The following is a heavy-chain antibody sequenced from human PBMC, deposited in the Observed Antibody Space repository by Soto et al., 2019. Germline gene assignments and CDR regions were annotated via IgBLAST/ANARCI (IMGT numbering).Heavy chain of an antibody. CDR3: VRDKRTISGIFPGY. CDR2: VCTGGAT. D-gene: IGHD1-1*01. Sequence: GGSLRLSCVGSGFDVTTNCMRWVRQAPGKGPECVSIVCTGGATHYADSVKGRFTISRDRSKNTVHLQMNNVRAEDTAVYYCVRDKRTISGIFPGYWGQGTQVTVSS. V-gene: IGHV3-53*01. J-gene: IGHJ4*02. CDR1: GFDVTTNC.